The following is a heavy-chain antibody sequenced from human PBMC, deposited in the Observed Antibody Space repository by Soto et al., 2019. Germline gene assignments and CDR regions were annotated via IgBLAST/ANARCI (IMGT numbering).Heavy chain of an antibody. Sequence: PWESLKISCTVFGYAFTSYWICWVRQMPGKGLEWMGIIYPGDSDTRYSPSFQGQVTISADKSISTAYLQWSSLKASDTAMYYCARRGTYTSGWDYWGQGTLVTVSS. CDR2: IYPGDSDT. V-gene: IGHV5-51*01. CDR3: ARRGTYTSGWDY. J-gene: IGHJ4*02. CDR1: GYAFTSYW. D-gene: IGHD6-19*01.